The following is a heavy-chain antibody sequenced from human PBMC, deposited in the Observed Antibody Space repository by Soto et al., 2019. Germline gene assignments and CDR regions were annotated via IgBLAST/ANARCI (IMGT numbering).Heavy chain of an antibody. CDR2: IIAGNGKA. D-gene: IGHD2-21*02. CDR3: ARVSMSPHTAIFYYDY. CDR1: GYTFASYT. Sequence: ASVKVSCKASGYTFASYTLHWVRQAPGQRFEWLGGIIAGNGKAKSSQKFQDRVTFDRNTSASTVSMELNSLRSEDTAVYYCARVSMSPHTAIFYYDYWGQGSLVTVSS. V-gene: IGHV1-3*01. J-gene: IGHJ4*02.